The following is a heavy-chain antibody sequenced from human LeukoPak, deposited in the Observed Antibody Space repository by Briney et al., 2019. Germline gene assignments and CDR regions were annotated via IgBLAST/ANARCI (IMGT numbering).Heavy chain of an antibody. D-gene: IGHD6-13*01. J-gene: IGHJ4*02. CDR3: ARVASPYSSSWYGGWWDY. CDR2: INTDGSST. V-gene: IGHV3-74*01. Sequence: PGGSLRLSCAASGFTFSSYWMHWVRQAPGKGLVWVSRINTDGSSTSYADSVEGRFTISRDNAKNSLYLQMNSLRAEDTAVYYCARVASPYSSSWYGGWWDYWGQGTLVTVSS. CDR1: GFTFSSYW.